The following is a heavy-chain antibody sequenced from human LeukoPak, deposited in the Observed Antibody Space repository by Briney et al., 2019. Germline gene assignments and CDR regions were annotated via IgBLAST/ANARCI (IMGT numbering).Heavy chain of an antibody. J-gene: IGHJ4*02. CDR2: MYLSGTA. D-gene: IGHD3-22*01. Sequence: SGTLSLTCTVSGDSINSLDLWSWVRQPPGKGLEWIGEMYLSGTAHSNPSVKSRVTISIDKSKNQFFLNLSSVTAADTAVYYCAGLVGRYSSGLYYYYFDYWGQGTLVTVSS. CDR3: AGLVGRYSSGLYYYYFDY. CDR1: GDSINSLDL. V-gene: IGHV4-4*02.